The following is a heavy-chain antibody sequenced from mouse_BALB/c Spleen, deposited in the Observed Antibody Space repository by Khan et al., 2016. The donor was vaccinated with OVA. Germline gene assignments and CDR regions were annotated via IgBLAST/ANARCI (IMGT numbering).Heavy chain of an antibody. Sequence: VQLKESGPGLVKPSQSLSLTCSVTGYSITSGYYWNWIRQFPGNTLEWMGYINYGGNNNYNPSLKNRISITRGTSKNQFFLRLNSVTAEDSATYYCARGGRWFDYWGQGTLVTVSA. J-gene: IGHJ3*01. CDR1: GYSITSGYY. CDR3: ARGGRWFDY. V-gene: IGHV3-6*02. CDR2: INYGGNN.